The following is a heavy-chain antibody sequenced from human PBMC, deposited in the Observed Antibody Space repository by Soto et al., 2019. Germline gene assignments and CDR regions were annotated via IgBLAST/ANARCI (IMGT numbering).Heavy chain of an antibody. CDR2: IFYSGTT. Sequence: ALSLTCTVSGDSISSADYYWSWIRQTPGKGLEWIGHIFYSGTTYYNPSLKSRLTISVDTSKNHFSLRLTSVTAADTAVYYCARDLWVEPQLYYYGMDVWGQGTTVTVSS. V-gene: IGHV4-30-4*01. J-gene: IGHJ6*02. D-gene: IGHD1-1*01. CDR3: ARDLWVEPQLYYYGMDV. CDR1: GDSISSADYY.